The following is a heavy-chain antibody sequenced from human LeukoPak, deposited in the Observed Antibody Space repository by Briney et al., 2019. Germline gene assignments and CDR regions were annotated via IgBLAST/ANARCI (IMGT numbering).Heavy chain of an antibody. Sequence: GGSLRLSCAASGFTFDDYGMSWVRQAPGKGLEWVSGINWNGGSTGYADSVKGRFTISRDNAKNSLYLQMNSLRAEDAALYYCARDPVFGYCSGGSCPRERAFGIWGQGTMVTVSS. CDR3: ARDPVFGYCSGGSCPRERAFGI. V-gene: IGHV3-20*04. CDR2: INWNGGST. J-gene: IGHJ3*02. D-gene: IGHD2-15*01. CDR1: GFTFDDYG.